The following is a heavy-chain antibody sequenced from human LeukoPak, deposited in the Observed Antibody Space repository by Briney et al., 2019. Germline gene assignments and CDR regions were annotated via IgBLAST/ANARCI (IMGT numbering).Heavy chain of an antibody. J-gene: IGHJ4*02. CDR3: AKDPDCTSGVCYTFFDY. V-gene: IGHV1-69*06. Sequence: GASVKVSCKASGGTFSSYAISWVRQAPGQGLEWMGGIIPIFGTANYAQKFQGRVTITADKSTSTAYMELSSLRSEDTAVYYCAKDPDCTSGVCYTFFDYWGQGTLVTVSS. CDR2: IIPIFGTA. CDR1: GGTFSSYA. D-gene: IGHD2-8*01.